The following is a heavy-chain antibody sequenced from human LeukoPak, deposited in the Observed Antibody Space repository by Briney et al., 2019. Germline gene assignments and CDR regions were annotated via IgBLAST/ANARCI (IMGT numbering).Heavy chain of an antibody. J-gene: IGHJ4*02. Sequence: SETLSLTCGVYGGSLSGYYWSWIRQPPGKGLEWIGEINHSGSTNSNSSLKSRVTISIDTSKNQFSLTLTSVTAAGTAVYYCARYCSHIDCFSSYFDSWGQGILVTVSS. CDR2: INHSGST. CDR1: GGSLSGYY. V-gene: IGHV4-34*01. CDR3: ARYCSHIDCFSSYFDS. D-gene: IGHD2-21*02.